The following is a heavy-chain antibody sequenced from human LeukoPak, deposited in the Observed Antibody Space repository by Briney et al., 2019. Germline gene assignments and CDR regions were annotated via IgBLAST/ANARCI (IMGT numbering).Heavy chain of an antibody. CDR3: AELGITMIGGV. CDR1: GFTFDDYA. V-gene: IGHV3-7*01. D-gene: IGHD3-10*02. J-gene: IGHJ6*04. CDR2: IKEDGSEK. Sequence: GGSLRLSCVASGFTFDDYAMHWVRQAPGKGLEWVANIKEDGSEKYYVDSVKGRFTISRDNAKNSLYLQMNSLRAEDTAVYYCAELGITMIGGVWGKGTTVTISS.